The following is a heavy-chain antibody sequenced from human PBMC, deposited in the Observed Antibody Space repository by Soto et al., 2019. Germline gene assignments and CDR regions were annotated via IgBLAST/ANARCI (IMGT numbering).Heavy chain of an antibody. CDR1: GGSFSGYY. Sequence: SETLSLTCAVYGGSFSGYYWSWLRQPPGKGLEWIGEINHSGSTNYNPSLKSRVTISVDTSKNQFSLKLSSVTAADTAVYYCARTLNSGSYSGSYYFDYWGQGTLVTVS. V-gene: IGHV4-34*01. CDR2: INHSGST. J-gene: IGHJ4*02. CDR3: ARTLNSGSYSGSYYFDY. D-gene: IGHD1-26*01.